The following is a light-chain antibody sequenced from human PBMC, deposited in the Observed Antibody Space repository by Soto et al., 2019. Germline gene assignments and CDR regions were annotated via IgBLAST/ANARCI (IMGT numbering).Light chain of an antibody. V-gene: IGKV1-39*01. CDR3: QQTYSAPIA. Sequence: IQMTQSPSSLSASVGDRVTITCRASQSITTYLNWYQQKPGKAPKLLIYAASSLQSGVPSRFSGSGSGTDFSLTISSLQPEDFATYYCQQTYSAPIAFGPGTKVDFK. CDR2: AAS. J-gene: IGKJ3*01. CDR1: QSITTY.